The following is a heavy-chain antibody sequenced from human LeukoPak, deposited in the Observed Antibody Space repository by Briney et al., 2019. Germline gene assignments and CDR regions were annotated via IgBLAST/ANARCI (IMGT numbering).Heavy chain of an antibody. V-gene: IGHV4-34*01. CDR1: GGSFSGYY. J-gene: IGHJ3*02. CDR3: ARERRQKYISSWYPTVDASDI. CDR2: INHSGST. D-gene: IGHD6-13*01. Sequence: SETLSLTCAVYGGSFSGYYWSWIRQPPGKGLEWIGEINHSGSTNYNPSLKSRVTISVDTSKNQFSLKLSSVTAADTAVYYCARERRQKYISSWYPTVDASDIWGQGTMVTVSS.